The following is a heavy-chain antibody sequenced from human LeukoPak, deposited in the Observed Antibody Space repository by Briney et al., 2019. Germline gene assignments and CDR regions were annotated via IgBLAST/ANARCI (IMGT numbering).Heavy chain of an antibody. CDR2: ISYDGSNK. CDR3: ARALPPYCGGDCYETY. CDR1: GFTFSSYA. D-gene: IGHD2-21*02. V-gene: IGHV3-30*04. J-gene: IGHJ4*02. Sequence: GRSLRLSCAASGFTFSSYAMHWVRQAPGKGLEWVAVISYDGSNKYYADSVKGRFTISRDNAKNSLYLQMNSLRAEDTAVYYCARALPPYCGGDCYETYWGQGTLVTVSS.